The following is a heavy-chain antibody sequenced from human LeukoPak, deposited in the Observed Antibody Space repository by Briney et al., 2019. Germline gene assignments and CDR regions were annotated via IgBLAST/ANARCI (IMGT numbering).Heavy chain of an antibody. CDR2: IYYSGST. D-gene: IGHD1-26*01. Sequence: SETLSLTCTVSGVSISSGDYYWSWIRQPPGKGLEWIGYIYYSGSTYYNPSLKSRVTISVDTSKNQFSLKLSSVTAADTAVYYCARAGAQHFDYWGQGTLVTVSS. V-gene: IGHV4-30-4*01. CDR3: ARAGAQHFDY. J-gene: IGHJ4*02. CDR1: GVSISSGDYY.